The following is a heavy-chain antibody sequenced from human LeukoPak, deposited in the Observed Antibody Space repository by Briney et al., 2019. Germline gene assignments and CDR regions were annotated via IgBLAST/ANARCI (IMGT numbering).Heavy chain of an antibody. CDR2: IYYSGST. V-gene: IGHV4-30-4*08. J-gene: IGHJ4*02. CDR1: GGSISSGDYY. D-gene: IGHD6-13*01. CDR3: ARVSWQQLESYYFDY. Sequence: PSETLSLTCTVSGGSISSGDYYWSWIRQPPGKGLEWIGYIYYSGSTYYNPSLKSRVTISVDTSKNQFSLKLSSVTAADTAVYYCARVSWQQLESYYFDYWGQGTLVTVSS.